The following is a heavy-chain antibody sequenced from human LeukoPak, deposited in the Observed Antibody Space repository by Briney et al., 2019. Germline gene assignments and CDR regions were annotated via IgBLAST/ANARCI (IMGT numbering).Heavy chain of an antibody. Sequence: SETLSLTCMVSGGSISSYYLSWIRQPPGKGLEWIGYIYYNGSTNYNPSLKSRVTISVDTSKNQFSLKLSSVTAADTAVYYCARSPPTESFDYWGQGTLVTVSS. J-gene: IGHJ4*02. CDR1: GGSISSYY. V-gene: IGHV4-59*08. D-gene: IGHD4-17*01. CDR2: IYYNGST. CDR3: ARSPPTESFDY.